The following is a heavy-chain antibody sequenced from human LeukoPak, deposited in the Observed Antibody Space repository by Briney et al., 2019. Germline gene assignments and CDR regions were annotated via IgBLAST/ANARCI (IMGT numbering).Heavy chain of an antibody. CDR3: ARVEMATITIDY. J-gene: IGHJ4*02. CDR2: IYYSRST. Sequence: SETLSLTCTVSGGSISSYYWSWIRQPPRKGQEWIGYIYYSRSTNYNPSLKSRVTISVDTSKNQFSLKLSSVTAADTAVYYCARVEMATITIDYWGQGTLVTVSS. D-gene: IGHD5-24*01. CDR1: GGSISSYY. V-gene: IGHV4-59*01.